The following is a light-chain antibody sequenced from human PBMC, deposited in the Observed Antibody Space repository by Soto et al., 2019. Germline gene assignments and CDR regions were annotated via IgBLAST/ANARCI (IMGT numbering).Light chain of an antibody. CDR1: QSVSSSY. CDR2: GAS. J-gene: IGKJ1*01. CDR3: QRYGSSPWT. V-gene: IGKV3-20*01. Sequence: EIVLTQSPGTLSLSPGERATLSCRASQSVSSSYLAWYQQRPGQAPRPLIYGASSRAIGIPDRFSGSGSGTDFTLTISRLEPEGFAVYYCQRYGSSPWTFGQGNKVEIK.